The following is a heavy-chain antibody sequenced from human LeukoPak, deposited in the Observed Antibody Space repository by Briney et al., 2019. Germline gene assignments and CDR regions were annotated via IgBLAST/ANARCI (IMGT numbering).Heavy chain of an antibody. Sequence: GESLKISCTGSGYTFKYYWIGWVRQMPGKGLEWMGNIYPDDSDTKYSPSFQGQVTISADKSINTAYLQWSSLKASDTAMYYCATVVGSGTFYPAEHFDYWGQGTLVAVSS. CDR2: IYPDDSDT. CDR3: ATVVGSGTFYPAEHFDY. D-gene: IGHD3-10*01. J-gene: IGHJ4*02. CDR1: GYTFKYYW. V-gene: IGHV5-51*01.